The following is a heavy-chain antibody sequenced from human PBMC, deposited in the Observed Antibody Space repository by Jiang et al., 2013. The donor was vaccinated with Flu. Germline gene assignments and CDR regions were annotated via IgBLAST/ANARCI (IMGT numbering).Heavy chain of an antibody. V-gene: IGHV4-59*01. CDR3: ARDRAGGISVLSDFWTGYYYYMDV. CDR1: GGSISSYY. Sequence: TCTVSGGSISSYYWSWIRQPPGKGLEWIGYIYYSGSTNYNPSLKSRVTISVDTSKNQFSLKLSSVTAADTAVYYCARDRAGGISVLSDFWTGYYYYMDVWGKGTTVTVSS. J-gene: IGHJ6*03. CDR2: IYYSGST. D-gene: IGHD3/OR15-3a*01.